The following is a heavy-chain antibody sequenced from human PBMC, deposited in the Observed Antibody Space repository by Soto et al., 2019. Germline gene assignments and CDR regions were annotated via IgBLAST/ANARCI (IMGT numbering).Heavy chain of an antibody. J-gene: IGHJ3*02. Sequence: GGSLRLACAASGFSFSNYGMHWVRQAPGKGLEWVAVIPYDGGNNNYADSVKGRFTISRDNSKNTLYLQMNSLRAEDTAVYYCAKDFGISMIVFAFDIWGQGTMVTVSS. CDR3: AKDFGISMIVFAFDI. V-gene: IGHV3-30*18. CDR2: IPYDGGNN. D-gene: IGHD3-22*01. CDR1: GFSFSNYG.